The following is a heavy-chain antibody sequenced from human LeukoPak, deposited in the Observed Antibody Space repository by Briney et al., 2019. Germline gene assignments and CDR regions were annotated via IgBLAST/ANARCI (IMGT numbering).Heavy chain of an antibody. CDR3: ARLEYSSCVTS. D-gene: IGHD6-6*01. J-gene: IGHJ4*02. Sequence: SETLSLTCTVSGGSLSSVTYYWSWVRQPAGKGLEWIGHIYTSGSTKYNPSLKSRVTISVDTSKNQFSLKLSSVTAADTAVYYCARLEYSSCVTSWGQGTLVIVSS. CDR2: IYTSGST. V-gene: IGHV4-61*09. CDR1: GGSLSSVTYY.